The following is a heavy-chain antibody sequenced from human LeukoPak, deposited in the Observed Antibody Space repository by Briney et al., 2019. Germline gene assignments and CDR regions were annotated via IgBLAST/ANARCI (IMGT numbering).Heavy chain of an antibody. D-gene: IGHD6-13*01. CDR2: IYHSGST. Sequence: SGTLSLTCAVSGGSISSSNWWSWVRQPPGKGLEWIGEIYHSGSTNYNPSLKSRVTISVDTSKNQFSLKLSSVTAADTAVYYCARGYSSSWYPLMLDPWGQGTLVTVSS. CDR3: ARGYSSSWYPLMLDP. CDR1: GGSISSSNW. J-gene: IGHJ5*02. V-gene: IGHV4-4*02.